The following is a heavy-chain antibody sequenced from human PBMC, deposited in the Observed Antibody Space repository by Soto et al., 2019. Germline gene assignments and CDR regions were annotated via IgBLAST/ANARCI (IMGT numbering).Heavy chain of an antibody. CDR2: IYHSGST. D-gene: IGHD5-18*01. V-gene: IGHV4-38-2*02. CDR3: ARDGGDTAMVSWFDP. Sequence: KASETLSLTCAVSGYSISSGYYWGWIRQPPGKGLEWIGSIYHSGSTYYNPSLKSRVTISVDTSKNQFSLKLSSVTAADTAVYYCARDGGDTAMVSWFDPWGQGTLVTVSS. J-gene: IGHJ5*02. CDR1: GYSISSGYY.